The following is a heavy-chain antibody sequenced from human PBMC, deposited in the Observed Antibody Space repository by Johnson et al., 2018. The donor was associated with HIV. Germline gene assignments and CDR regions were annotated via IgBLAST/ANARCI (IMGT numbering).Heavy chain of an antibody. J-gene: IGHJ3*02. CDR1: GFTFSSYA. V-gene: IGHV3-30*04. D-gene: IGHD3-10*01. CDR2: ISYDGSNT. CDR3: ARHRAAVLWFREGDTFDI. Sequence: QVQVVESGGGVVQPGRSLRLSCAASGFTFSSYAMHWVRQAPGKGLEWVAVISYDGSNTYYADSVKGRFTISRDNSKNTLYLQMNSLRVEDTAVYYCARHRAAVLWFREGDTFDIWGQGTMVTVSS.